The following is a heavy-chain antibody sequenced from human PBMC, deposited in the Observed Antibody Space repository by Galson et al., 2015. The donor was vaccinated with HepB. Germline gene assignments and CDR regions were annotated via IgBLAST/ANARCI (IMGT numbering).Heavy chain of an antibody. V-gene: IGHV3-23*01. J-gene: IGHJ4*02. CDR2: IGQSGGNT. Sequence: SLRLSCAVSEFNVSTNYMTWVRHAPGKGLEWVSAIGQSGGNTYYADSVRGRFTISRDNSKKTVYLQMNSLRVDDTAVYYCASNRVGAIFDYWGQGALVAVSS. CDR1: EFNVSTNY. CDR3: ASNRVGAIFDY. D-gene: IGHD1-26*01.